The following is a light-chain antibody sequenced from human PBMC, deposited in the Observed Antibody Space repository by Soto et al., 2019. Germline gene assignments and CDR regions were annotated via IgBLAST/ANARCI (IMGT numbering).Light chain of an antibody. CDR3: QQYGSSPIT. Sequence: EIVLTQSPGTLSLSPGERATLTCRASQSVSSSTYLAWYQQKPGQAPRLLIYDASSRATGIPDRFSGSGSGKDFTLTIGRLEPEDFAVYYCQQYGSSPITFGQGTRLENK. V-gene: IGKV3-20*01. CDR1: QSVSSSTY. CDR2: DAS. J-gene: IGKJ5*01.